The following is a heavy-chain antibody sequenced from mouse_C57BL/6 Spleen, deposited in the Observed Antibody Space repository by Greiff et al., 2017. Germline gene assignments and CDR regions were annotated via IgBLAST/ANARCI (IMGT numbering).Heavy chain of an antibody. CDR3: ARTYGSSYVGFAY. V-gene: IGHV1-80*01. CDR1: GYAFSSYW. D-gene: IGHD1-1*01. CDR2: IYPGDGDT. J-gene: IGHJ3*01. Sequence: VKLMESGAELVKPGASVKISCKASGYAFSSYWMNWVKQRPGKGLEWIGQIYPGDGDTNYNGKFKGKATLTADKSSSTAYMQLSSLTSEDSAVYFCARTYGSSYVGFAYWGQGTLVTVSA.